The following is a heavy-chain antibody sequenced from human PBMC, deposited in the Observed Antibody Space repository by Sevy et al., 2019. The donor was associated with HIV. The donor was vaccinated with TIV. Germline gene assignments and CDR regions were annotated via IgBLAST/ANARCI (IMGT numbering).Heavy chain of an antibody. Sequence: ASVKVSCKASGYTFTGYYMHWVRQAPGQGLEWMGWINPNSGGTNYAQKFQGRVTMTRDTSISTAYMELSRLRSDDTAVYYCARNYDSSGYYVYWGQRTLVTVSS. J-gene: IGHJ4*02. CDR2: INPNSGGT. V-gene: IGHV1-2*02. CDR1: GYTFTGYY. CDR3: ARNYDSSGYYVY. D-gene: IGHD3-22*01.